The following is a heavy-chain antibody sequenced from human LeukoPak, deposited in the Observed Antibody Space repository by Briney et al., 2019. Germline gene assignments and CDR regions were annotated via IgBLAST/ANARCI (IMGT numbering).Heavy chain of an antibody. CDR3: ARDRKDIVVVVAATIDY. Sequence: GGSLRLSCAASGFTFSSYSMNWVRQAPGKGLEWVSSISSSSSYIYYADSVKGRFTISRDNAKNSLYLQMNSLRADDTAVYYCARDRKDIVVVVAATIDYWGQGTLVTVSS. V-gene: IGHV3-21*01. CDR2: ISSSSSYI. CDR1: GFTFSSYS. J-gene: IGHJ4*02. D-gene: IGHD2-15*01.